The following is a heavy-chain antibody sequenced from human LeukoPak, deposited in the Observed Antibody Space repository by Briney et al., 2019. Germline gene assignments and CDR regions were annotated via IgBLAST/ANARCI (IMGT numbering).Heavy chain of an antibody. CDR2: IIPILGIA. CDR1: GGTFSSYA. V-gene: IGHV1-69*04. Sequence: SVKVSCKASGGTFSSYAISWVRQAPGQGLEWMGRIIPILGIANYAQRFQGRVTITADKSTSTAYMELSSLRSEDTAVYYCARGPYSSSNWFDPWGQGTLVTVSS. J-gene: IGHJ5*02. CDR3: ARGPYSSSNWFDP. D-gene: IGHD6-19*01.